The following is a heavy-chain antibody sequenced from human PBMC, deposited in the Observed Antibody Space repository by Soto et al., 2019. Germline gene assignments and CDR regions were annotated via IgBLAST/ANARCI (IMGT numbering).Heavy chain of an antibody. J-gene: IGHJ4*02. V-gene: IGHV4-31*01. Sequence: QVQLQESGPGLVKPSQTLSLTCSVSGGSISYSGYYWSWIRLHPGKGLDWIGFISSGGSTYYDPSLKSPATISIDTSLNQFSLRLTSVTAADTAVYYCARDQCTGGYCYSSYWGQGTLVTVSS. CDR2: ISSGGST. D-gene: IGHD2-21*02. CDR3: ARDQCTGGYCYSSY. CDR1: GGSISYSGYY.